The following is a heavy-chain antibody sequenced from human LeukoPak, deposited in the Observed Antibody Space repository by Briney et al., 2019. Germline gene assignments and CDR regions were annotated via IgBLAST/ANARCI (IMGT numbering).Heavy chain of an antibody. V-gene: IGHV4-34*01. CDR2: INHSGST. CDR3: ARDPVDSSGYYDAFDI. CDR1: GGSFSGYY. J-gene: IGHJ3*02. D-gene: IGHD3-22*01. Sequence: SETLSLTCAVYGGSFSGYYWSWIRQPPGKGLEWIGEINHSGSTNYNPSLKSRVTISVDTSKNQFSLKLSSVTAADTAVYYCARDPVDSSGYYDAFDIWGQGTMVTVSS.